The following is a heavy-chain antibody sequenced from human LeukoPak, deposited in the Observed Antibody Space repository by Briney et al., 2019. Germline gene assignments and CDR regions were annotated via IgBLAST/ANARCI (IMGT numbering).Heavy chain of an antibody. V-gene: IGHV1-8*03. J-gene: IGHJ4*02. CDR2: MNPNSGNT. CDR3: ARDNVVAAGIEFGY. Sequence: NPGRSLRLSCAASGFTFSSYGMHWVRQATGQGLEWMGWMNPNSGNTGYAQKFQGRVTITRNTSTSTAYLELSSLRSEDTAVYYCARDNVVAAGIEFGYWGQGTLVAVSS. D-gene: IGHD2-2*01. CDR1: GFTFSSYG.